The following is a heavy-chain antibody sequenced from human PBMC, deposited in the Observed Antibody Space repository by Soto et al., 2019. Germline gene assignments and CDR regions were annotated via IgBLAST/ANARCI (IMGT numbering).Heavy chain of an antibody. D-gene: IGHD4-17*01. CDR1: GYTFTRYD. J-gene: IGHJ5*02. CDR3: ARGIAVKRRSCWFDP. V-gene: IGHV1-8*01. CDR2: MNPNSGNT. Sequence: ASVKVSCKASGYTFTRYDINWVRQATGQGLEWMGWMNPNSGNTGYAQKFQGRITMTRNTSISTAYMELSSLRSEDTAVYYCARGIAVKRRSCWFDPWGQGTLVTVSS.